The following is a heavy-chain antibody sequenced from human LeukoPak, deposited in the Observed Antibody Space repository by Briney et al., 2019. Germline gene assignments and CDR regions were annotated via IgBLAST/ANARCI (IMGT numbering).Heavy chain of an antibody. J-gene: IGHJ4*02. D-gene: IGHD3-22*01. CDR1: GFTFSTYG. V-gene: IGHV3-9*01. Sequence: GGSLRLSCAASGFTFSTYGMSWVRQAPGKGLEWVSGISWNSGSIGYADPVKGRFTISRDNAKNSLYLQMNSLRAEDTALYYCAKDILSDYYDSSGYFDYWGQGTLVTVSS. CDR2: ISWNSGSI. CDR3: AKDILSDYYDSSGYFDY.